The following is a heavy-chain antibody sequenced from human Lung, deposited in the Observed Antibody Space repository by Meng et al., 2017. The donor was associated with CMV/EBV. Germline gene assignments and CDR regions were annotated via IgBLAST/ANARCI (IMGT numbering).Heavy chain of an antibody. J-gene: IGHJ4*02. Sequence: GESXKISCRASGYTFSSYSMSWVRQAPGKGLEWVSSISGSGGSTYSADSVKGRLTISRDNSESTPYLQMNSLTAEDTAIYYCVKGWQNLGDYWGQGTLVTVSS. CDR3: VKGWQNLGDY. D-gene: IGHD7-27*01. CDR1: GYTFSSYS. CDR2: ISGSGGST. V-gene: IGHV3-23*01.